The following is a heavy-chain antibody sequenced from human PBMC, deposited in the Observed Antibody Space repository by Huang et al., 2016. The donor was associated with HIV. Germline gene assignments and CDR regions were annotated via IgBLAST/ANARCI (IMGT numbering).Heavy chain of an antibody. CDR1: TFTFGAYW. CDR2: IKQDESEK. D-gene: IGHD1-7*01. CDR3: ATKTAGMDI. V-gene: IGHV3-7*01. Sequence: VESGGRSVQPGGSIKLSCVGSTFTFGAYWMSWVHQPPGKGLEWVANIKQDESEKYYVDSVKGRFNISRDNARKVLFLEMDDLRVEDTAIHFCATKTAGMDIWGQGTTVTVSS. J-gene: IGHJ6*02.